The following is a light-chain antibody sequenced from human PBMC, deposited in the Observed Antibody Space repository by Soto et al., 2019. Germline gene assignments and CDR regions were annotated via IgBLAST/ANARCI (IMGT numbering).Light chain of an antibody. CDR1: SSDVGGYNY. J-gene: IGLJ2*01. CDR2: DVN. V-gene: IGLV2-11*01. CDR3: CSYEGSYTVG. Sequence: QSALTQPRSVSGSPGQSVTISCTGTSSDVGGYNYVSWYQQHPGKAPKLMIYDVNKRPSGVHDRFSGSKSGNTASLTISGLQAEDEADYYFCSYEGSYTVGFGGGTKLTVL.